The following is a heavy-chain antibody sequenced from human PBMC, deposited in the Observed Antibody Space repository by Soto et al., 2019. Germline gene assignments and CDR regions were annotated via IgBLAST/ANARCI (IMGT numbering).Heavy chain of an antibody. J-gene: IGHJ4*02. D-gene: IGHD5-12*01. Sequence: QVQLQESGPGLVEPSGTLSLTCSVSGDSISGGGWWSWVRQPPGKGLEWIGEVYHTGSTNYNPSLKSRVTISVDKSKIHFSLSLNSVTAADTAIYFCAKDGTNGYNLMYWGQGTLVTVAS. V-gene: IGHV4-4*02. CDR1: GDSISGGGW. CDR2: VYHTGST. CDR3: AKDGTNGYNLMY.